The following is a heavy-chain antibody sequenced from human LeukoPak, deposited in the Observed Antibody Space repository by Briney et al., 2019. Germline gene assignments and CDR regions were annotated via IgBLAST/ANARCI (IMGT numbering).Heavy chain of an antibody. CDR3: ASDVHTLKRYYFDS. CDR1: GGSISSDDYY. J-gene: IGHJ4*02. CDR2: IYYSGST. V-gene: IGHV4-30-4*01. D-gene: IGHD1-1*01. Sequence: SETLSRTRTVSGGSISSDDYYWRWIRQPPGKVLWWIGYIYYSGSTYYNPSPQSRATISVDTSKNQFSLKLISVTAADTAVYYCASDVHTLKRYYFDSWGQGTLVTVSS.